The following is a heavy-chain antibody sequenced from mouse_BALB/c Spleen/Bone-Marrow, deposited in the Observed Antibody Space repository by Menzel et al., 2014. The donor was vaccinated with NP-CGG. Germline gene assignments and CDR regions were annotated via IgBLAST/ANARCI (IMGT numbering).Heavy chain of an antibody. CDR2: IDPANGNT. CDR1: GFNIKDTY. CDR3: ARYGTYLGYYGRGY. Sequence: EVQLQQSGAELVKPGASVKLSCTASGFNIKDTYMHWVKQRPEQGLEWIGRIDPANGNTKYDPKFQGKATITADPSSNTAYLQLSSLTSEDTAVYYCARYGTYLGYYGRGYWGQGTSVHVSS. V-gene: IGHV14-3*02. D-gene: IGHD2-1*01. J-gene: IGHJ4*01.